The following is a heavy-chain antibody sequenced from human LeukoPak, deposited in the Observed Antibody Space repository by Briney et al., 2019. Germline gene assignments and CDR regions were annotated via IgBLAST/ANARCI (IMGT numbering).Heavy chain of an antibody. D-gene: IGHD1-26*01. CDR1: GFTFSNAW. Sequence: PGGSLRLSCAASGFTFSNAWMSWVRQAPGKGLEWVGRIKSKTDGGTTDYAAPVKGRFTISRDDSKNTLYLQMNSLETEDTAVYYCTTGVGAGYPDYWGQGTLVTVSS. V-gene: IGHV3-15*01. CDR3: TTGVGAGYPDY. J-gene: IGHJ4*02. CDR2: IKSKTDGGTT.